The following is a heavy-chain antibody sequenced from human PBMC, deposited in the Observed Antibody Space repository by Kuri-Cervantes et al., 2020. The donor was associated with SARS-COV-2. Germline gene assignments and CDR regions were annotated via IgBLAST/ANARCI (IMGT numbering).Heavy chain of an antibody. CDR3: ARQGGYCGMDV. CDR1: GGSISSRSYY. D-gene: IGHD2-15*01. V-gene: IGHV4-39*01. J-gene: IGHJ6*02. CDR2: IYYSGST. Sequence: GSLRLSCSVSGGSISSRSYYWGWIRQPPGKGLEWIGSIYYSGSTNYNPTLKSRVTISVDTSTNQFFLNLTSVTAADTAVYYCARQGGYCGMDVWGQGTTVTVSS.